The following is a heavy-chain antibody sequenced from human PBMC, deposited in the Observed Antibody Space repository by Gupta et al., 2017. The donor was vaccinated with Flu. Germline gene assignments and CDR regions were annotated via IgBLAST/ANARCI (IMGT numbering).Heavy chain of an antibody. Sequence: MRVSWIRQPPGKALEWLAHVFSNDAKSYSTSLKGRLTISKDTSKSQVVLTITNMDPVDTATYYCARTYGDYGPALGYFDYWGQGALVTVSS. D-gene: IGHD4-17*01. CDR3: ARTYGDYGPALGYFDY. CDR1: MR. CDR2: VFSNDAK. V-gene: IGHV2-26*01. J-gene: IGHJ4*02.